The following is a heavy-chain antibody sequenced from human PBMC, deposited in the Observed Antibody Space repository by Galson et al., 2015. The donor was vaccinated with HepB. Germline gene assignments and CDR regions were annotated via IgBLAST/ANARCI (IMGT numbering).Heavy chain of an antibody. D-gene: IGHD3-10*01. CDR1: GFTFSSYA. V-gene: IGHV3-30*04. CDR3: AREDYYGSGSFDY. J-gene: IGHJ4*02. Sequence: SLRLSCAASGFTFSSYAMHWVRQAPGKGLEWVAVISYDGSNKYYADSVKGRFTISRDNSKNTLYLQMNSLRAEDTAVYYCAREDYYGSGSFDYWGQGTLVTVSS. CDR2: ISYDGSNK.